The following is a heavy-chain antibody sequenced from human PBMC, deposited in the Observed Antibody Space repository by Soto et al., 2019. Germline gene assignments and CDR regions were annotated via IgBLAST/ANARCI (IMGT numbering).Heavy chain of an antibody. CDR2: ISTDGINK. Sequence: QVQLVESGGGVVQPGNSLRLYCAASGFTFSPYAFHWVRQAPGKGLEWVAAISTDGINKYYADSVKGRFTLSRDNSKETLILQMNGLRADDTAMYYCAREAEIVGAFIDHWGQGTLVTVSS. CDR1: GFTFSPYA. D-gene: IGHD1-26*01. CDR3: AREAEIVGAFIDH. J-gene: IGHJ4*02. V-gene: IGHV3-30*04.